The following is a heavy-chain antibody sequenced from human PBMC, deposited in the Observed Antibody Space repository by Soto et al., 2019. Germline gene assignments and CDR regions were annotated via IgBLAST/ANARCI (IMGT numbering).Heavy chain of an antibody. J-gene: IGHJ6*03. CDR1: GDSVSSNSAA. Sequence: SQTLSLTCAISGDSVSSNSAAWNWIRQSPSRGLEWLGRTYYRSKWYNDYAVSVKSRITINPDTSKNQLSLQLNSVTPEDTAVYYCARAGYGATTPRYYMDVWGKGTTVTVSS. CDR2: TYYRSKWYN. V-gene: IGHV6-1*01. D-gene: IGHD5-12*01. CDR3: ARAGYGATTPRYYMDV.